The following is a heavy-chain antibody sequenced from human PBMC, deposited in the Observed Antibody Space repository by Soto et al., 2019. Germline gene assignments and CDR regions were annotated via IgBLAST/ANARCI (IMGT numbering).Heavy chain of an antibody. D-gene: IGHD4-17*01. CDR2: IYYRAST. Sequence: QVQLQESGPGLVKPSQTLSLTFTVSGGSISSGGYYWSWIRQHPGQGLEWIGYIYYRASTYYNPYLKSRINKSVDLSKNQFSLKLTSVTAADTTVYYCERGAPGDYCDAPWGRYFFDFWGQGTLVTVSS. J-gene: IGHJ4*02. CDR1: GGSISSGGYY. V-gene: IGHV4-31*03. CDR3: ERGAPGDYCDAPWGRYFFDF.